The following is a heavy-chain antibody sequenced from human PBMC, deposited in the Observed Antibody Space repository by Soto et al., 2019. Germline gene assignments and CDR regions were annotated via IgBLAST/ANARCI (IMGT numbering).Heavy chain of an antibody. D-gene: IGHD3-22*01. V-gene: IGHV3-23*01. CDR2: ISGSGGST. Sequence: GGSLRLSCAASGFTFSSYAMSWVRQATGKGLEWVSAISGSGGSTYYADSVKGRFTISRDNSKNTLYLQMNSLRAEDTAVYYCAKVTNYYDSSGPEVIWGQGTMVTVSS. CDR3: AKVTNYYDSSGPEVI. CDR1: GFTFSSYA. J-gene: IGHJ3*02.